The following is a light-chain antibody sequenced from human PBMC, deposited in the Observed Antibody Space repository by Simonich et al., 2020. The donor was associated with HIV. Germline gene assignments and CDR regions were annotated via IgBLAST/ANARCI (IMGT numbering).Light chain of an antibody. Sequence: DIVMTQSPDSLAVSLGERATINCKSSQSVSYSSNNKNYLAWYQQKPGQPPKLLIYWASTRESGVPDRFSGSGSGTDFTLTISSLQAEDVAVYYCQQYYETPYTFGQGTKLEIK. CDR1: QSVSYSSNNKNY. V-gene: IGKV4-1*01. CDR2: WAS. CDR3: QQYYETPYT. J-gene: IGKJ2*01.